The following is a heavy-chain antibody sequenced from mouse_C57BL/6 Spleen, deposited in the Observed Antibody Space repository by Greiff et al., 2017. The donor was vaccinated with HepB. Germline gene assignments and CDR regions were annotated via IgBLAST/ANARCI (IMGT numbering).Heavy chain of an antibody. V-gene: IGHV1-53*01. Sequence: VQLQQPGTELVKPGASVKLSCKASGYTFTSYWMHWVKQRPGQGLEWIGNINPSNGGTNYNEKFKSKATVTVDKSSSTAYMQLSSLTSEDSAVYYCARHDGYIFYYFDYWGQGTTLTVSS. CDR1: GYTFTSYW. CDR3: ARHDGYIFYYFDY. CDR2: INPSNGGT. D-gene: IGHD2-3*01. J-gene: IGHJ2*01.